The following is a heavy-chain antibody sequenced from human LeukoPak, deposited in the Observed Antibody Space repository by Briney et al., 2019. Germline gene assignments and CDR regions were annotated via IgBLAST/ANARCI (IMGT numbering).Heavy chain of an antibody. Sequence: GGSLRLSCAASGFTFGTYVMSWVRQAPGKALEWVSAMSEDGGSTYYAASVKGRFTISRDNSKNTLYLQMNSLRAEDTALYCCPRDGDVFGSSWYWYFDVWGRGTLVTVSS. J-gene: IGHJ2*01. CDR2: MSEDGGST. D-gene: IGHD6-13*01. V-gene: IGHV3-23*01. CDR3: PRDGDVFGSSWYWYFDV. CDR1: GFTFGTYV.